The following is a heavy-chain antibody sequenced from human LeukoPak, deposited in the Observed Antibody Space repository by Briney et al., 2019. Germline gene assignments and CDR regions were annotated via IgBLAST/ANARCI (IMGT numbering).Heavy chain of an antibody. V-gene: IGHV3-48*03. D-gene: IGHD3-22*01. J-gene: IGHJ4*02. CDR3: ARVYDSSGYYYY. CDR1: GFTFSSYE. Sequence: PGGSLRLSCAASGFTFSSYEMNWVRQAPGKGLEWVSYISSSGSTTYYADSVKGRFTISRDNSKNTLYLQMNSLRAEDTAVYYCARVYDSSGYYYYWGQGTLVTVSS. CDR2: ISSSGSTT.